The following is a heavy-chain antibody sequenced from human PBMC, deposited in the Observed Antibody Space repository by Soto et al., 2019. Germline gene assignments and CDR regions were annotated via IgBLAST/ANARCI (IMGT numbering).Heavy chain of an antibody. CDR2: IYYSGST. CDR1: GGSISSGDYF. J-gene: IGHJ5*02. CDR3: ASGPSRYYYGSSGYYYNWFDP. D-gene: IGHD3-22*01. V-gene: IGHV4-30-4*01. Sequence: QVQLQESGPGLVKPSQTLSLTCTVSGGSISSGDYFWSWIRQPPGKGLEWIGYIYYSGSTYYNPSLQSRVTISVDTSKNQFSLNLSSVTAADTAVYYCASGPSRYYYGSSGYYYNWFDPWGQGTLVTVSS.